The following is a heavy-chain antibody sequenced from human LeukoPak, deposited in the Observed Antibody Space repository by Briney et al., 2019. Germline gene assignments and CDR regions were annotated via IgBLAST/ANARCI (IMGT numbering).Heavy chain of an antibody. CDR3: AKQGYDYVWGAFDY. D-gene: IGHD3-16*01. J-gene: IGHJ4*02. CDR1: GFTFSCYA. CDR2: ISGSGGST. Sequence: GGSLRLSCAASGFTFSCYAMSWVRQAPGKGLEWVSAISGSGGSTYYADSVRGRFTISRDNSKNTLYLQMNSLRAEDRAVYYCAKQGYDYVWGAFDYWGQGTLVTVSS. V-gene: IGHV3-23*01.